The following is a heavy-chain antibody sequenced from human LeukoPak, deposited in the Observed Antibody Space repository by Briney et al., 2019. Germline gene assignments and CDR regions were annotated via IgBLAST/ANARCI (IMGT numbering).Heavy chain of an antibody. V-gene: IGHV1-69*05. D-gene: IGHD3-16*02. CDR2: IIPIFGTA. Sequence: SVKVSCKASVCTFSSYAIIWVRQTPGQGLEWMGGIIPIFGTANYAQKFQGRVTITTDETTSTAYMELSSLRSEDTAVYYCARGDYVWGSYLHKNWFDPWGQGTLVTVSS. CDR1: VCTFSSYA. J-gene: IGHJ5*02. CDR3: ARGDYVWGSYLHKNWFDP.